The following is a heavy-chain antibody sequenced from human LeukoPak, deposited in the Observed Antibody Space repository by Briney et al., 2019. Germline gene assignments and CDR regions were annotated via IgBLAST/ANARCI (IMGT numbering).Heavy chain of an antibody. CDR3: ASGYYDSSGYYYPLDY. J-gene: IGHJ4*02. CDR2: IYSGGST. CDR1: GFTVSSNY. D-gene: IGHD3-22*01. V-gene: IGHV3-66*01. Sequence: PGGSLRLSCAASGFTVSSNYMSWVRQAPGKGLEWVSVIYSGGSTYYADSVKGRFTISRDNSKNTLYLQMNSLRAEDTAVYYCASGYYDSSGYYYPLDYWGQGTLVTVSS.